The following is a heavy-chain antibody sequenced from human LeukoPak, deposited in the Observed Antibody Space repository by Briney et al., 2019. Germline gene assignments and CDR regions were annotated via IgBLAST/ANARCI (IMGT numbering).Heavy chain of an antibody. J-gene: IGHJ4*02. Sequence: ASVKVSCKASGYTFTSYDINWVRQATGQGLEWMGWMNPNSGNTGYAQKLQGRVTMTTDTSTSTAYMELRSLRSNDTAVYYCARDLSSGWYLGVDYWGQGTLVTVSS. CDR2: MNPNSGNT. V-gene: IGHV1-8*01. CDR3: ARDLSSGWYLGVDY. CDR1: GYTFTSYD. D-gene: IGHD6-19*01.